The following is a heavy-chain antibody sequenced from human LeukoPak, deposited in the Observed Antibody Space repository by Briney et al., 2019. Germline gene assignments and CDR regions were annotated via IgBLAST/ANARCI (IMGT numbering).Heavy chain of an antibody. D-gene: IGHD6-13*01. J-gene: IGHJ4*02. Sequence: GGSLRLSCAASGFTFSSYWMNWVRQAPGKGPEWVANINQDGSEKNYVDSVKGRFTISRDNAKNSLFLQMNSLRVEDTAVFYCARDGFVGAADYWGQGTLVTVSS. V-gene: IGHV3-7*01. CDR2: INQDGSEK. CDR3: ARDGFVGAADY. CDR1: GFTFSSYW.